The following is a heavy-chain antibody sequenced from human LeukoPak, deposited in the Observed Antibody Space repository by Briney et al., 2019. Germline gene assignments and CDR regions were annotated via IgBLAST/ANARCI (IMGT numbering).Heavy chain of an antibody. CDR3: ARHPAGGGGGSSFDY. V-gene: IGHV5-51*01. CDR1: GYSFTSYW. J-gene: IGHJ4*02. CDR2: IYPGDSDT. D-gene: IGHD6-6*01. Sequence: GESLKISCKGSGYSFTSYWIGWVRQMPGKGLEWMGIIYPGDSDTRYSPSFQGQVTISADKSISTAYLQWSSLKASDTAMYYCARHPAGGGGGSSFDYWGQGTLVTVSS.